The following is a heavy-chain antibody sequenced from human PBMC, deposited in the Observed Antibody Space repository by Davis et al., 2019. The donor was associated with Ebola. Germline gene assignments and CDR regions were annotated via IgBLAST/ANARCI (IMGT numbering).Heavy chain of an antibody. J-gene: IGHJ4*02. CDR3: ARHSLRDGCKSKPFEY. CDR2: VYFDGRT. Sequence: SEILSLTCTVSGGHIGISSYYWGWLRQPPGKGLEWIVSVYFDGRTHYNPSLNSRVTVSIDMSKNQFFLKLKSVTAADTAEYFCARHSLRDGCKSKPFEYWGQGTQVTVSS. CDR1: GGHIGISSYY. V-gene: IGHV4-39*01. D-gene: IGHD5-24*01.